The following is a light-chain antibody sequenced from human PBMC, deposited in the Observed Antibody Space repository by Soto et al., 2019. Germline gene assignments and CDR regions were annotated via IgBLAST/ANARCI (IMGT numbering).Light chain of an antibody. CDR2: GAS. CDR1: QNLASKY. V-gene: IGKV3-20*01. Sequence: EDALTQSPGTLSLSPGERATLSCRAGQNLASKYLAWYQQKAGQAPRLLIYGASSRATGIPDRFSGSGSGPDFTLTISRLEPEDFAVYYCQQYGSTFGQGTRLEIK. J-gene: IGKJ5*01. CDR3: QQYGST.